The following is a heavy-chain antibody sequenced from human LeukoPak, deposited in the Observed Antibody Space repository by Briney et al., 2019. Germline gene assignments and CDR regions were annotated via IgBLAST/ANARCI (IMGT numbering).Heavy chain of an antibody. CDR2: ISGSGGST. D-gene: IGHD3-22*01. CDR1: GFTFSSYS. Sequence: GGSLRLSCAASGFTFSSYSMNWVRQAPGKGLEWVSAISGSGGSTYYADSVKGRFTISRDNSKNTLYLQMNSLRAEDTAVYYCAKPRSGYNFDYWGQGTLVTVSS. V-gene: IGHV3-23*01. CDR3: AKPRSGYNFDY. J-gene: IGHJ4*02.